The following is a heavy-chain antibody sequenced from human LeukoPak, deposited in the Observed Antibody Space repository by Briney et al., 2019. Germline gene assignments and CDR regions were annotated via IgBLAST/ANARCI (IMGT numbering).Heavy chain of an antibody. J-gene: IGHJ4*02. D-gene: IGHD3-22*01. CDR3: AKSIYSDSSDYYWVD. CDR2: ISGSGGGT. V-gene: IGHV3-23*01. Sequence: KSGGSLRLSRAASGFTFSSYAMSWVRQAPGKGLEWVSGISGSGGGTYYADSVKGRFTISRDNSMNTLYLQMNSLRVQDTAIYYCAKSIYSDSSDYYWVDWGQGTLATVSS. CDR1: GFTFSSYA.